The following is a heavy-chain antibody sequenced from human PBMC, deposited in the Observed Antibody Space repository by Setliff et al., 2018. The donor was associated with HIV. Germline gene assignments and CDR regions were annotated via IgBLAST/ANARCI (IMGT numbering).Heavy chain of an antibody. V-gene: IGHV1-18*01. J-gene: IGHJ6*02. CDR1: GYKFNIFG. D-gene: IGHD3-3*01. CDR2: ISGNNRIT. Sequence: ASVKVSCKTSGYKFNIFGVSWVRQAPGQGLEWMGWISGNNRITYYAQNFQSRVTLTTDTSTSTSNMELRSLRSDDTAVYYCARRLQFLEFLHGVGGLDVWGQGTTVTVSS. CDR3: ARRLQFLEFLHGVGGLDV.